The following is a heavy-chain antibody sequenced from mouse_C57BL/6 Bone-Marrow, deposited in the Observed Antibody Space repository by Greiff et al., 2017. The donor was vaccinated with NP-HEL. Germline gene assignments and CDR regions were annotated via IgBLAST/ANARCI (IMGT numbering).Heavy chain of an antibody. CDR1: GFTFSDYY. V-gene: IGHV5-16*01. CDR3: AREGGLRRRTYAMDY. J-gene: IGHJ4*01. D-gene: IGHD2-4*01. CDR2: INNDGSST. Sequence: LLQSEGGLVQPGSSMKLSCTASGFTFSDYYMAWVRQAPEKGLEWVANINNDGSSTYYLDTLKSRFIVSRDNAKNILYLQMRSLKSEDTATYYCAREGGLRRRTYAMDYWGQGTSVTVSS.